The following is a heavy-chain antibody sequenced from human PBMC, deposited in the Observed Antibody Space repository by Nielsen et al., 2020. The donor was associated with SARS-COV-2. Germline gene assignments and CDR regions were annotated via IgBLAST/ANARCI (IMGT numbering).Heavy chain of an antibody. Sequence: ASVKVSCKASDYIFTNYGISWVRQAPGQGLEWMGWISSDSVNRKYAQKFQARVTMTTDTSTDTAYMELRSLRSDDTAVYYCARDRDYDFWSGTNYWGQGTLVTVSS. D-gene: IGHD3-3*01. V-gene: IGHV1-18*01. CDR3: ARDRDYDFWSGTNY. J-gene: IGHJ4*02. CDR2: ISSDSVNR. CDR1: DYIFTNYG.